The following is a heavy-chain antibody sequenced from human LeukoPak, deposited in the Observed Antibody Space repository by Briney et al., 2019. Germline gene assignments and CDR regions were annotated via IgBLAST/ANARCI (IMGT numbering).Heavy chain of an antibody. V-gene: IGHV3-21*01. CDR3: ARGHSYCTDGVCSPNWFDP. J-gene: IGHJ5*02. CDR2: ISSSSRYI. CDR1: GFTFSTYA. D-gene: IGHD2-8*01. Sequence: GGSLRLSCAASGFTFSTYAMNWVRQAPGKGLEWVSSISSSSRYICYADSVKGRFTISRDNAKNSLYLQMNGLRAEDTAVYYCARGHSYCTDGVCSPNWFDPWGQGTLVTVSS.